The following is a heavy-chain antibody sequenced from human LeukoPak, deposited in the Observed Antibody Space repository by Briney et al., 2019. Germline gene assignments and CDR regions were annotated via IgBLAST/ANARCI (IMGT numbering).Heavy chain of an antibody. Sequence: PSETLSLTCTVSGGSISSYYWSWIRQPPGKGLEWIGYIYYSGSTNYNPSLKSRVTISVDTSKNQFSLKLSSVTAADTAVYYCARGHYYDYVWGSTDAFDIWGQGTMVTVSS. D-gene: IGHD3-16*01. CDR1: GGSISSYY. CDR2: IYYSGST. J-gene: IGHJ3*02. CDR3: ARGHYYDYVWGSTDAFDI. V-gene: IGHV4-59*01.